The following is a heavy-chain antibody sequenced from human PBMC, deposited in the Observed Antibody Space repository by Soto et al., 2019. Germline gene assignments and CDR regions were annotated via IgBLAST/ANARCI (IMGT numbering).Heavy chain of an antibody. Sequence: SETLSLTCTVSGGSISSSSYYWGWIRQPPGKGLEWIGSIYYSGSTYYNPSLKSRVTISVDTSKNQFSLKLSSVTAADTAVYYCASGSGFQFAAAGYFDYWGQGTLVTVSS. CDR2: IYYSGST. V-gene: IGHV4-39*01. D-gene: IGHD6-13*01. J-gene: IGHJ4*02. CDR3: ASGSGFQFAAAGYFDY. CDR1: GGSISSSSYY.